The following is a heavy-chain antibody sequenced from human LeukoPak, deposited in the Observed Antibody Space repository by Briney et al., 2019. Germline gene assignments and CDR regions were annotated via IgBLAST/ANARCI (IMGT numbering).Heavy chain of an antibody. CDR1: GFTFSSYS. V-gene: IGHV3-21*01. CDR2: ISSSSSYI. Sequence: GGSLRLSCAASGFTFSSYSMNWVRQAPGKGLEWVSSISSSSSYIYYADSVKGRFTISRDNAKNSLYLQMNSLRAEDTAVYYCARELGSYGSSGYYLDYWGQGTLVTVSS. J-gene: IGHJ4*02. CDR3: ARELGSYGSSGYYLDY. D-gene: IGHD3-22*01.